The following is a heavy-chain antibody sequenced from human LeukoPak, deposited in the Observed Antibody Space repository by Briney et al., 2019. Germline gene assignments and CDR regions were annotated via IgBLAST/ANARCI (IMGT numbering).Heavy chain of an antibody. V-gene: IGHV3-74*01. CDR1: GFTFSSYW. CDR3: ANDLLGYCSGGSCENPGY. D-gene: IGHD2-15*01. J-gene: IGHJ4*02. CDR2: INSDGSST. Sequence: GGSLRLSCAASGFTFSSYWMHWVRQAPGKGLVWVSRINSDGSSTSYADSVKGRFTISRDNAKNTLYLQMNSLRAEDTAVYYYANDLLGYCSGGSCENPGYWGQGTLVTVSS.